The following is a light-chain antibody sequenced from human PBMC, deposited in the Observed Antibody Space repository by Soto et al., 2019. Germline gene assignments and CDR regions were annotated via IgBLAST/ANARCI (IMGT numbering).Light chain of an antibody. J-gene: IGKJ2*01. CDR1: QSVSSN. CDR2: GAS. V-gene: IGKV3-15*01. Sequence: EIVMTQSPATLSVSPGERATLSCRASQSVSSNLAWYQQKPGQAPRLLIYGASTRATGIPARFSGRGSGTEFTLTISSLQSEDFAVYYGQQYNNWPPLYTFGQGTKLEIK. CDR3: QQYNNWPPLYT.